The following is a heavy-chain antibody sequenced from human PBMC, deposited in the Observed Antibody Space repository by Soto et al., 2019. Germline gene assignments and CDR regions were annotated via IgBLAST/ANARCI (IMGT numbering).Heavy chain of an antibody. D-gene: IGHD6-19*01. CDR1: GGTFSSYA. CDR3: ARVVDGSGPSRWFDP. V-gene: IGHV1-18*01. J-gene: IGHJ5*02. Sequence: GASVKVSCKASGGTFSSYAISWVRQAPGQGLEWMGWISAYNGNTNYAQKLQGRVTMTTDTSTSTAYMELRSLRSDDTAVYYCARVVDGSGPSRWFDPWGQGTLVTVSS. CDR2: ISAYNGNT.